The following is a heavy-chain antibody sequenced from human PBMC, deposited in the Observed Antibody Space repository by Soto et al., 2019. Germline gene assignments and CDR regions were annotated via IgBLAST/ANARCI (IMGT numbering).Heavy chain of an antibody. CDR1: GYSFTSYW. J-gene: IGHJ4*02. V-gene: IGHV5-10-1*01. Sequence: GESLKISCQGSGYSFTSYWISWVRQMPGNGLEWMGRIDPSDSYTNYSPSFQGHVTISADKSISTAYLQWSSLKASDTAMYYCARLRGYAQTFDYGGRGPLVTVSS. CDR3: ARLRGYAQTFDY. D-gene: IGHD5-12*01. CDR2: IDPSDSYT.